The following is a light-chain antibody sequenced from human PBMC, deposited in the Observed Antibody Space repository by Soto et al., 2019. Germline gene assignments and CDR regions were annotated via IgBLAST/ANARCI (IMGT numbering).Light chain of an antibody. CDR3: NSYTISTPVL. CDR2: EVS. CDR1: SSDVGGYNY. V-gene: IGLV2-14*01. J-gene: IGLJ2*01. Sequence: QSALTQPASVSGSPGQSITISCTGTSSDVGGYNYVSWYQQHPGKAPKLIIYEVSNRPSGVSNRFSGSKSGNTASLTISGLQAEDEADYYCNSYTISTPVLFGGGTKLTVL.